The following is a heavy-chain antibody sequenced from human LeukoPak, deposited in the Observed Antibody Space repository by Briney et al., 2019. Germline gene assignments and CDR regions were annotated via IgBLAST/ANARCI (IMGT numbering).Heavy chain of an antibody. CDR3: ARDEVAAAARYNWFDP. CDR1: GFTFTSYG. J-gene: IGHJ5*02. D-gene: IGHD6-13*01. CDR2: IWYDGSNK. Sequence: PGRSLRLSCAASGFTFTSYGMHWVRQDPGKGLEWVAVIWYDGSNKYYADSVKGRFTISRDNSKNTLYLQMNSLRAEDTDVYYCARDEVAAAARYNWFDPWGQGTLVTVSS. V-gene: IGHV3-33*01.